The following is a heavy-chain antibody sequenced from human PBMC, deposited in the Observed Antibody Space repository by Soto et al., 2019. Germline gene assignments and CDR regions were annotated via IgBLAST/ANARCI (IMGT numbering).Heavy chain of an antibody. CDR2: IYYSGST. Sequence: SETLSLTCTVSGGSISSSSYYWGWIRQPPGKGLEWIGSIYYSGSTYYNPSLKSRVTISVDTSKNQFSLKLSSVTAADTAVYYCARHVGSYVDFVPWRYGSSTSYFYSHSWREAPLITV. CDR1: GGSISSSSYY. V-gene: IGHV4-39*01. CDR3: ARHVGSYVDFVPWRYGSSTSYFYSHS. J-gene: IGHJ5*01. D-gene: IGHD2-2*01.